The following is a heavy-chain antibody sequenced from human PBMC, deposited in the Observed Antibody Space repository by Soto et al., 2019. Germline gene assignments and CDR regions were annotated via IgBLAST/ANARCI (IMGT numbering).Heavy chain of an antibody. J-gene: IGHJ4*02. CDR1: GFTFSSYG. V-gene: IGHV3-30*18. CDR3: AKERPETIFGVAYFDY. D-gene: IGHD3-3*01. CDR2: ISYDGSNK. Sequence: LRLSCAASGFTFSSYGMHWVRQAPGKGLEWVAVISYDGSNKYYADSVKGRFTISRDNSKNTLYLQMNSLRAEDTAVYYCAKERPETIFGVAYFDYWGQGTLVTAPQ.